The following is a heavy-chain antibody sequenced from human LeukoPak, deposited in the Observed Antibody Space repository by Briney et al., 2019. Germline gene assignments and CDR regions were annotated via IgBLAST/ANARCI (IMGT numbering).Heavy chain of an antibody. CDR1: GFTFSSYA. CDR3: AKSLGGVYCSGGSCYVNAFDI. D-gene: IGHD2-15*01. Sequence: GGSLRLSCAASGFTFSSYAMSWVRQAPGKGLEWVSAISGSGGSTYYADSVKGRFTISRDNSKNTLYLQMNSLRAEDTAVYYCAKSLGGVYCSGGSCYVNAFDIWGQGTMVTVSS. J-gene: IGHJ3*02. V-gene: IGHV3-23*01. CDR2: ISGSGGST.